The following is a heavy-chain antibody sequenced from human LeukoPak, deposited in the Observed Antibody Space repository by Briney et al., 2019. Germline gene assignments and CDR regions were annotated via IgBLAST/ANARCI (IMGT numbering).Heavy chain of an antibody. CDR2: IWYDGSNK. D-gene: IGHD3-3*01. Sequence: QPGGSLRLSCAASGFTFSSYAMHWVRQAPGKGLEWVAVIWYDGSNKYYADSVKGRFTISRDNSKNTLYLQMNSLRAEDTAVYYCARQTRGRYNWFDPWGQGTLVTVSS. V-gene: IGHV3-33*08. CDR3: ARQTRGRYNWFDP. CDR1: GFTFSSYA. J-gene: IGHJ5*02.